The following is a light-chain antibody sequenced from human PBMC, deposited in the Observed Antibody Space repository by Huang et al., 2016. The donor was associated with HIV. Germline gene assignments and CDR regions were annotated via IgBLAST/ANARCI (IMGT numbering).Light chain of an antibody. J-gene: IGKJ4*01. CDR2: GAS. V-gene: IGKV4-1*01. CDR3: QQYSTIPT. Sequence: DIVVTQSPDSLAVSLGARATINCKSTQTFLSNSKSDSFIACYHQRPGQSPKLLIHGASARQSGVPERFSGSVSETNFTLTINGLQPEDVAIYFCQQYSTIPTFGGGTKVDI. CDR1: QTFLSNSKSDSF.